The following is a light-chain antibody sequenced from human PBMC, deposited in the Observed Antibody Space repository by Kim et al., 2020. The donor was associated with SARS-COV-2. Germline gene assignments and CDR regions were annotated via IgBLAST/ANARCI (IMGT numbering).Light chain of an antibody. J-gene: IGLJ2*01. V-gene: IGLV1-40*01. CDR3: QSYDTSLRGSV. Sequence: QGVTISCTGSSSNIGAGHDVHWHQHVPGTVHKLLIFGNINRPSGIPDRFSASESGSAASLDITGLHAEDEDEYFCQSYDTSLRGSVFGGGTQLTVL. CDR1: SSNIGAGHD. CDR2: GNI.